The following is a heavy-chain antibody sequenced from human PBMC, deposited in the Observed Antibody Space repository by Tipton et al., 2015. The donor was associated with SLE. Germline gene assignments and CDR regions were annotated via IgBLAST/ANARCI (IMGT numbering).Heavy chain of an antibody. Sequence: TLSLTCSVSDGSISSSNWWSWVRQPPGKGLEWIGEIYHSGSTNYNPSLKSRVTISVDTSKNQFSLKLSSVTAADTAAYYCARVGLIAAAKTFDIWGQGTIVTASS. V-gene: IGHV4-4*02. CDR2: IYHSGST. CDR3: ARVGLIAAAKTFDI. D-gene: IGHD6-25*01. CDR1: DGSISSSNW. J-gene: IGHJ3*02.